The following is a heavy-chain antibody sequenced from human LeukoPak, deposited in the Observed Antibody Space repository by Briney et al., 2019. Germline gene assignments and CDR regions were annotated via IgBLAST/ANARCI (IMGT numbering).Heavy chain of an antibody. CDR1: GGSISSYY. V-gene: IGHV4-59*12. CDR2: IYYSGST. J-gene: IGHJ6*03. CDR3: ARGRTGYQLLPTKKNYSYYYVDV. D-gene: IGHD2-2*01. Sequence: SETLSLTCTVSGGSISSYYWSWLRQPPGKGLEWIGYIYYSGSTNYNPSLKSRVTISVDTSKNQFSLKLSSVTAADTAMYFCARGRTGYQLLPTKKNYSYYYVDVWGKGTSVTVSS.